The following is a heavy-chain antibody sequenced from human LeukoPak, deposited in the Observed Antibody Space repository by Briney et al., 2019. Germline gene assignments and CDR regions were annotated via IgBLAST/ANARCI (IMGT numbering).Heavy chain of an antibody. Sequence: GGSLRLSCAASGFTFSSYAMNWVRQAPGKGLEWVSAISGSGGSTYYADSVKGRFTISRDNPKNTLYLQVNSLRAEDTAVYYCATGYGASGWFDPWGQGTLVTVSS. CDR2: ISGSGGST. CDR1: GFTFSSYA. CDR3: ATGYGASGWFDP. V-gene: IGHV3-23*01. J-gene: IGHJ5*02. D-gene: IGHD4/OR15-4a*01.